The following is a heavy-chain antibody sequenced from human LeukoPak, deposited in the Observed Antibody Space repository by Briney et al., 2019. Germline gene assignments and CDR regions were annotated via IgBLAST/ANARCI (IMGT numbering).Heavy chain of an antibody. CDR2: IKLDGSEK. CDR1: GFSLSNYW. CDR3: ARETRGSYVPGLDS. Sequence: GGSLRLSCAASGFSLSNYWISWVRQAPGKGLEWVTNIKLDGSEKYYVNSVKGRFTISRDNAKNSLNLQMNSLRAEDTAVYYCARETRGSYVPGLDSWGQGTLVTVSS. V-gene: IGHV3-7*01. D-gene: IGHD1-26*01. J-gene: IGHJ4*02.